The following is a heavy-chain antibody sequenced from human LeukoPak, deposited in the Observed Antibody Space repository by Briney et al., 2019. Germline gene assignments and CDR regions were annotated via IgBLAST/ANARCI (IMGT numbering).Heavy chain of an antibody. CDR2: ISGSGDRT. V-gene: IGHV3-23*01. CDR3: AKDATPYY. Sequence: GGSLRLSCAASGFTFSSYAMTWVRQAPGKGLEWLSTISGSGDRTFYADSVKGRFTISRDNSKNTVYLQMNRLRGEDTAIYYCAKDATPYYWGQGTLVTVPS. D-gene: IGHD2-15*01. CDR1: GFTFSSYA. J-gene: IGHJ4*02.